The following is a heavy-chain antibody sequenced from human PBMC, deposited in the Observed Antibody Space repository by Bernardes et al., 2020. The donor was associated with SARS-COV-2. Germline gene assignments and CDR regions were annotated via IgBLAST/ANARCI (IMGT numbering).Heavy chain of an antibody. Sequence: GGSLRLSCAASGFTFSSYGMHWVRQAPGKGLEWVAVISYDGSNKYYADSVKGRFTISRDNSKNTLYLQMNSLRAEDTAVYYCARGLMQYQLLWEVMGARYYYGMDVWGQGTTVTVSS. CDR2: ISYDGSNK. CDR1: GFTFSSYG. CDR3: ARGLMQYQLLWEVMGARYYYGMDV. V-gene: IGHV3-30*03. J-gene: IGHJ6*02. D-gene: IGHD2-2*01.